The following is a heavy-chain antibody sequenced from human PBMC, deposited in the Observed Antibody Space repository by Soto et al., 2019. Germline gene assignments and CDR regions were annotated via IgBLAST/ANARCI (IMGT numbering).Heavy chain of an antibody. CDR3: AKAVKDGYPSWAWFDS. V-gene: IGHV3-9*01. D-gene: IGHD5-18*01. CDR1: GFTFGEYA. CDR2: ISWCSYDV. Sequence: GGSLRLSCAASGFTFGEYAMHWVRQAPGKGLEWVAVISWCSYDVGYVESVKGRFTVSRDNAKNSLFLEMNSLRVDDTALYYCAKAVKDGYPSWAWFDSWGLGTQVTVSS. J-gene: IGHJ5*01.